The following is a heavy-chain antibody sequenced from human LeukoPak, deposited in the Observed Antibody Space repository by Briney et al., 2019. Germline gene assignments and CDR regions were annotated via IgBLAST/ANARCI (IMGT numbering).Heavy chain of an antibody. CDR2: ISYDGSYK. Sequence: GGSLRLSCAASGFTFSNYAIHWVRQAPGKGLEWVAVISYDGSYKYYADSVKGRFTISRDNSKNTLYAQMNSLRVEDTAVYYCARHEDKQWLVLGDVNWFDPWGQGTLVTVSS. D-gene: IGHD6-19*01. J-gene: IGHJ5*02. CDR1: GFTFSNYA. CDR3: ARHEDKQWLVLGDVNWFDP. V-gene: IGHV3-30-3*01.